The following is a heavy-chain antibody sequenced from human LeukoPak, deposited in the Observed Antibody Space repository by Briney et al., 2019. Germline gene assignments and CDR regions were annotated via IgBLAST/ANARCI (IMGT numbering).Heavy chain of an antibody. J-gene: IGHJ5*02. CDR2: IIPIFGTA. CDR1: GGTFSSYA. CDR3: ARVMHYYDSSGSLTYNWFDP. D-gene: IGHD3-22*01. V-gene: IGHV1-69*13. Sequence: SVKVSCTASGGTFSSYAISWVRQAPGQGLEWMGGIIPIFGTANYAQKFQGRVTITADESTSTAYMELSSLRSEDTAVYYCARVMHYYDSSGSLTYNWFDPWGQGTLVTVSS.